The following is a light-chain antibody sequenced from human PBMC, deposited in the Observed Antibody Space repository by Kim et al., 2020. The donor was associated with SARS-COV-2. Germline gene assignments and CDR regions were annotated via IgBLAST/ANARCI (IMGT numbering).Light chain of an antibody. J-gene: IGLJ3*02. CDR1: ISNIGDNS. CDR2: TND. Sequence: QPVLTQPPSTSGSPGQRVTISCSGTISNIGDNSVYWYQHLPGTGPKLLIYTNDRRPSGVPDRISGSKSATSASLAISGLRSEDEADYYCATWDDSLSGWVFGGGTQLTVL. V-gene: IGLV1-47*01. CDR3: ATWDDSLSGWV.